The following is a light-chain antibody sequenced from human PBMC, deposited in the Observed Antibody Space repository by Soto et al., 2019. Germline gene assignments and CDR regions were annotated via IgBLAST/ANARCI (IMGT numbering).Light chain of an antibody. CDR2: DAS. CDR1: QSMNDW. J-gene: IGKJ1*01. Sequence: DIQMTQSPSTLSASIGDRVTITCRASQSMNDWLAWYQQKPGKAPKVLIYDASSLQSGVPSRFSGSGSGTESTLTIDSLQPDDVATYYGLRYNAFSQTFGQGTKVES. CDR3: LRYNAFSQT. V-gene: IGKV1-5*01.